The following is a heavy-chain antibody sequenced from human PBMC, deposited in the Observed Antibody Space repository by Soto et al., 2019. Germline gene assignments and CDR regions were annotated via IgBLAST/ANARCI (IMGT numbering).Heavy chain of an antibody. V-gene: IGHV3-33*01. D-gene: IGHD2-2*01. CDR1: GFTFSSCG. CDR3: ARDSVRTIGYYYYYGLDV. J-gene: IGHJ6*02. Sequence: VGSLRLSCAASGFTFSSCGMHWGRQAPGKGLEWVAVIWYDGSNKYYADSVKGRFTISRDNSKNTLYLQMNSLRAEDTAVYYRARDSVRTIGYYYYYGLDVRGQGTTVTVSS. CDR2: IWYDGSNK.